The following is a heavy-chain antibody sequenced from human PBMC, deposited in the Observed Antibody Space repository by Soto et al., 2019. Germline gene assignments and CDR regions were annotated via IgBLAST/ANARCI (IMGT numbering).Heavy chain of an antibody. J-gene: IGHJ4*02. Sequence: QVHLVQSGAEVKKPGASVTVSCKASGYTFTSYGITWVRQAPGQGLEWMGWISAHNGNTDYAQKLQARVIVTRDTSTSTAYMELRSLISDDTAVYYCARGRYGDYWGQAALVTVSS. V-gene: IGHV1-18*01. D-gene: IGHD1-1*01. CDR3: ARGRYGDY. CDR1: GYTFTSYG. CDR2: ISAHNGNT.